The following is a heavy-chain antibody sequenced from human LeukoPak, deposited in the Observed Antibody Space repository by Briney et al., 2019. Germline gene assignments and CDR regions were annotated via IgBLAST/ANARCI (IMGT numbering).Heavy chain of an antibody. D-gene: IGHD3-10*01. V-gene: IGHV3-30*02. Sequence: GGSLRLSCAASGFTFSRNWMHWVRQAPGKGLEWVAFIRYDGNGKFYADSVKGRFTISRDTSKNTLYLQMNSLRTEDTAVYYCAKDLMRDRWFGESWGQGTLVTVSS. CDR1: GFTFSRNW. J-gene: IGHJ5*02. CDR2: IRYDGNGK. CDR3: AKDLMRDRWFGES.